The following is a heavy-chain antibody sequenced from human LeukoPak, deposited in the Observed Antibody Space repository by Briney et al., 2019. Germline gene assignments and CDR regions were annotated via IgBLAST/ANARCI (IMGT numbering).Heavy chain of an antibody. CDR1: EFSVGSNY. D-gene: IGHD5-24*01. V-gene: IGHV3-66*01. J-gene: IGHJ4*02. Sequence: GGSLRLSCAASEFSVGSNYMTWVRQAPGKGLEWVSLIYSGGSTYYADSVKGRFTISRDNSKNTLYLQMNSLRAEDTAVYYCAKADGRDGYIFPLGYWGQGTLVTVSS. CDR2: IYSGGST. CDR3: AKADGRDGYIFPLGY.